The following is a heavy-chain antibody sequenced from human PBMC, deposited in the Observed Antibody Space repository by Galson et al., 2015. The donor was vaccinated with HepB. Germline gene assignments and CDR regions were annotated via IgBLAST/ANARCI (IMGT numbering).Heavy chain of an antibody. J-gene: IGHJ4*02. D-gene: IGHD3-3*01. V-gene: IGHV3-48*01. Sequence: SLRLSCAASGFTFSSYSMNWVRQAPGKGLEWVSYISSSSSTIYYADSVKGRFTISRDDAKNSLYLQMNSLRAEDTAVYYCARDSDFWSGYYNIDYWGQGTLVTVSS. CDR3: ARDSDFWSGYYNIDY. CDR1: GFTFSSYS. CDR2: ISSSSSTI.